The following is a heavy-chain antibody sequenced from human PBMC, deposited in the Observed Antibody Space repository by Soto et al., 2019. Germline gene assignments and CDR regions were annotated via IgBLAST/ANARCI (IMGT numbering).Heavy chain of an antibody. D-gene: IGHD3-9*01. Sequence: GASVKVSCKASGYTFTSYDINWVRQATGQGLEWMGWMNPNSGNTGYAQKFQGRVTMTRNTSISTAYMELSSLRSEDTAVYYCARGPQVLRHFDWLLPYYYYGMDVWGQGTTVTVSS. J-gene: IGHJ6*02. V-gene: IGHV1-8*01. CDR1: GYTFTSYD. CDR3: ARGPQVLRHFDWLLPYYYYGMDV. CDR2: MNPNSGNT.